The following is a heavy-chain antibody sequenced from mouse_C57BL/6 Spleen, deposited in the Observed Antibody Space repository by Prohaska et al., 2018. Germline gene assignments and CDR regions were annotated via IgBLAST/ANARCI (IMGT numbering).Heavy chain of an antibody. CDR3: ARFDGYDVLYYFDY. Sequence: QVQLQQSGPELVKPGASVKISCKASGYAFSSSWMNGVKQRPGKGLEWNGRIYPGDGDTNYNGKFKGKATITVDKSSSTAYIELRSLTSEDSAVYYCARFDGYDVLYYFDYWGQGTTLTVSS. V-gene: IGHV1-82*01. CDR2: IYPGDGDT. D-gene: IGHD2-2*01. CDR1: GYAFSSSW. J-gene: IGHJ2*01.